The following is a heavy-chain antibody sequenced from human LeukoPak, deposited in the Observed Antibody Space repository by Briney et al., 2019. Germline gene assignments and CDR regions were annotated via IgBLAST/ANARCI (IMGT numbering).Heavy chain of an antibody. V-gene: IGHV1-8*01. D-gene: IGHD6-19*01. CDR2: MNPNSGNT. J-gene: IGHJ6*02. Sequence: GASVKVSCKASGYTFTSYDINWVRQATGQGLEWMGWMNPNSGNTGYAQKFQGRVTMTRNTSISTAYMELSSLRSEDTAVYYCARGESIAVAGGDYGMDVWGHGTTVTVSS. CDR3: ARGESIAVAGGDYGMDV. CDR1: GYTFTSYD.